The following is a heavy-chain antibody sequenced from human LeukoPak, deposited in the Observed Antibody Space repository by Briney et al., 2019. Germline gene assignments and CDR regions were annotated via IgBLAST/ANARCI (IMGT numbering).Heavy chain of an antibody. J-gene: IGHJ5*02. CDR3: AKDAGWFGVNWFDP. V-gene: IGHV3-30*18. CDR1: GFTFSSYG. CDR2: ISDDGSNK. D-gene: IGHD3-3*01. Sequence: GGSLRLSCAASGFTFSSYGMHWVRQAPGKGLEWVAVISDDGSNKYYADSVKGRFTISRDNSKNTLFLQMNSLRAEDTAVYYCAKDAGWFGVNWFDPWGQGTLVTASS.